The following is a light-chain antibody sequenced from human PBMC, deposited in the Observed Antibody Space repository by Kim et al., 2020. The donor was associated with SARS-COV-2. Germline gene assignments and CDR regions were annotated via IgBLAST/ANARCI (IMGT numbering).Light chain of an antibody. CDR2: GKD. CDR1: SLRSYY. Sequence: SSELTQDPAVSVALGQTVRITCQGDSLRSYYATWYQQKSGQAPVLVFYGKDKRPSGIPDRFSGSSSGNTASLTITGAQAADEADYYCKSRGSRRGKVVFGGGTQLTVL. CDR3: KSRGSRRGKVV. J-gene: IGLJ2*01. V-gene: IGLV3-19*01.